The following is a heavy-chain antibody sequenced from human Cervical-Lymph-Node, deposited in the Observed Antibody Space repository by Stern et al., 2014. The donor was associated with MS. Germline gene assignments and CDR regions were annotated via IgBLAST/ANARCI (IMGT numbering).Heavy chain of an antibody. V-gene: IGHV5-51*01. J-gene: IGHJ4*02. CDR1: RDSFTHYW. CDR3: ARHHGHSPTPFDS. Sequence: FQLVQSGAEVKKPGDSLKISCKASRDSFTHYWIGWVRQLPGKGLEGMGLIVPGDSDPKYSPSFEAKVSFSADRSPATAYLQWSSLKASDTAIYDCARHHGHSPTPFDSWGQGTRVTVSS. CDR2: IVPGDSDP. D-gene: IGHD5-24*01.